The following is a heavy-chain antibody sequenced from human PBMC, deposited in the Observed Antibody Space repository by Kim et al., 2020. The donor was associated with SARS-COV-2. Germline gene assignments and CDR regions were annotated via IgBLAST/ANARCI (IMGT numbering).Heavy chain of an antibody. CDR2: IIPFNGNT. J-gene: IGHJ1*01. CDR3: GRITVAWQGSGSPVGH. CDR1: GYSFTTNG. Sequence: ASVKVSCKTSGYSFTTNGISWVRQAPGEGLEWVGWIIPFNGNTEFAQKFQDRVTLTTDTSTATAYMELRSLSSDDTAVYYFGRITVAWQGSGSPVGHWGQ. V-gene: IGHV1-18*04. D-gene: IGHD1-26*01.